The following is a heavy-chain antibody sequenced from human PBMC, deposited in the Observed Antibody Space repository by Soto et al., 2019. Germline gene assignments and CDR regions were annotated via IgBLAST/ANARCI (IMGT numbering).Heavy chain of an antibody. D-gene: IGHD2-8*01. CDR2: ITSKSTYI. CDR3: ARSGVAALYS. J-gene: IGHJ4*02. V-gene: IGHV3-21*06. Sequence: EVQLVESGGGLVKPGGSLRLSCAASGFTFRDYSLNWVRQAPGKGLEWVSSITSKSTYIYYADSVKGRFTISRDNAKSSLYLQMDSLRAYDTAVYFCARSGVAALYSWGQGTLVTVSS. CDR1: GFTFRDYS.